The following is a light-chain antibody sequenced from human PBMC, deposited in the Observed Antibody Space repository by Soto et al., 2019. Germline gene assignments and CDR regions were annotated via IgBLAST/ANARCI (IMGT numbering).Light chain of an antibody. CDR1: QSVSSSY. V-gene: IGKV3-20*01. J-gene: IGKJ4*01. CDR3: QQYGSSPPLT. CDR2: GAS. Sequence: EFVLTQSPGTLSLSPGERATLSCRASQSVSSSYVAWYQQKPGQAPRILIYGASTRATGIPDRCSGSGSGTDVTITISRLEPEDFALYYCQQYGSSPPLTFGGGTKVEIK.